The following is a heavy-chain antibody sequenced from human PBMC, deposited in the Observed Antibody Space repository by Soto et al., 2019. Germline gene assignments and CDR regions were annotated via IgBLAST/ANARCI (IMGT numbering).Heavy chain of an antibody. CDR1: GFTFSSFA. V-gene: IGHV3-23*01. CDR2: ISGSGGST. D-gene: IGHD3-3*02. CDR3: AKERRTYGGSRDPFDS. J-gene: IGHJ4*02. Sequence: EVQLLESGGGLLQPGGSPRLSCAASGFTFSSFALSWVRQAPGKGLEWVSSISGSGGSTYYADSVKGRFTISRDNSKNTLFMHMNSLRVEDTAVYFCAKERRTYGGSRDPFDSWGQGTLVTVSS.